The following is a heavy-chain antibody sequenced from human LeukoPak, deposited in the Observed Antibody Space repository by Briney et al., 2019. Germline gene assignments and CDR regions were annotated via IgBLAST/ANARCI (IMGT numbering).Heavy chain of an antibody. J-gene: IGHJ4*02. D-gene: IGHD6-19*01. CDR1: GFTFGDYG. Sequence: GGSLRLSCAASGFTFGDYGMHWVRQAPGKGLEWVSGISWNSGSIGYADSVKGRFTISRDNAKNSLYLQMNSLRVEDTALYYCAKDATYSSGWTDYWGQGTLVTVSS. CDR2: ISWNSGSI. V-gene: IGHV3-9*01. CDR3: AKDATYSSGWTDY.